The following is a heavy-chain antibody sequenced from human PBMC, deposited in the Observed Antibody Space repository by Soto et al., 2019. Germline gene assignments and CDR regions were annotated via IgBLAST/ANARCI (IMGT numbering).Heavy chain of an antibody. Sequence: QVQLVQSGAEVKKPGSSVKVSCKASGGSFTGHVISWVRQAPGQGLEWMGGIIPIFGTVNYAQKFQGRVTITADESTSTAYMELSSLRSDDTAVYYCARENSIASLSYYYGMDVWGQGTTVTVSS. CDR2: IIPIFGTV. CDR1: GGSFTGHV. V-gene: IGHV1-69*01. D-gene: IGHD6-6*01. J-gene: IGHJ6*02. CDR3: ARENSIASLSYYYGMDV.